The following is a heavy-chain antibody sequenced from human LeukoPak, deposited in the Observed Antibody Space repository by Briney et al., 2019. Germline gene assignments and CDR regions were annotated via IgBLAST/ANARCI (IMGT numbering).Heavy chain of an antibody. V-gene: IGHV4-34*01. D-gene: IGHD2-15*01. CDR2: INHSGST. Sequence: SETLSLTCAVYGGSFSGYYWSWIRQPPGKGLEWIGEINHSGSTNYNPSLKSRVTISVDTSKNQFSLKLSSVTAADTAVYYCARVAGLCSGGSCYPDYWGQGTLVTVSS. CDR1: GGSFSGYY. J-gene: IGHJ4*02. CDR3: ARVAGLCSGGSCYPDY.